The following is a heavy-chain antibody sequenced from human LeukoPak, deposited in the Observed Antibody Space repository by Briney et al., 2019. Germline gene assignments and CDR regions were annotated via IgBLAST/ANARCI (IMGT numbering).Heavy chain of an antibody. J-gene: IGHJ4*02. CDR1: GFTFSSYG. D-gene: IGHD6-19*01. Sequence: PGRSLRLSCAASGFTFSSYGMHWVRQAPGKGLEWVAVIWYDGSNKYYADSVKGRFTISRDNSKNTLYLQTNSLRAEDTAVYYCARAPYSSGWYGVGGHDYWGQGTLVTVSS. CDR2: IWYDGSNK. V-gene: IGHV3-33*01. CDR3: ARAPYSSGWYGVGGHDY.